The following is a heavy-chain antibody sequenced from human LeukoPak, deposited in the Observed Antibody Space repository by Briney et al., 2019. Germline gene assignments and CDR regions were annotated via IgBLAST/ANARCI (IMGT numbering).Heavy chain of an antibody. CDR2: VSSNGGRT. CDR3: ARDLRSGAYYYFYMDV. CDR1: GFTFSSYG. D-gene: IGHD3-3*01. Sequence: PGGSLRLSCETSGFTFSSYGMHWVRQAPGNGLEYVAAVSSNGGRTYYANSVKGRLSISRDNSRNTLYLQMGSLRAEDTAVYYCARDLRSGAYYYFYMDVWGNGTTVTISS. V-gene: IGHV3-64*01. J-gene: IGHJ6*03.